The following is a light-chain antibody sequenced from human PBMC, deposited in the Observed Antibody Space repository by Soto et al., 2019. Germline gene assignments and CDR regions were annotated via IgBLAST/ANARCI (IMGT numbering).Light chain of an antibody. Sequence: QSVLTQPPSVSGAPGQRVTISCTGSSSNIGAGYDVHWYQQLPGTAPKLLIYGNSNRPSGVPDRFSGSKSGTSASLAITGLQAEDEADYYCQSYDGSLSGSINYVFGTGTKVTVL. CDR3: QSYDGSLSGSINYV. V-gene: IGLV1-40*01. J-gene: IGLJ1*01. CDR1: SSNIGAGYD. CDR2: GNS.